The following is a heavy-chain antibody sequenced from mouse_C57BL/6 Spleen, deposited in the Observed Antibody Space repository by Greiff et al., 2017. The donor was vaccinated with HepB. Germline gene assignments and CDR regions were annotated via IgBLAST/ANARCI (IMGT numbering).Heavy chain of an antibody. D-gene: IGHD1-1*01. CDR1: GYAFSSYW. CDR3: ARYYGSSEYAMDY. V-gene: IGHV1-80*01. J-gene: IGHJ4*01. Sequence: SGAELVKPGASVKISCKASGYAFSSYWMNWVKQRPGKGLEWIGQIYPGDGDTNYNGKFKGKATLTADKSSSTAYMKLSSLTSEDSAVYFCARYYGSSEYAMDYWGQGTSVTVSA. CDR2: IYPGDGDT.